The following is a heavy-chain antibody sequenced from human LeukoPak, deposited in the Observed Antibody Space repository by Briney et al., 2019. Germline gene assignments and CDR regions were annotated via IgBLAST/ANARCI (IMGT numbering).Heavy chain of an antibody. CDR1: GRSISSYY. CDR2: IYYSGNT. J-gene: IGHJ5*02. Sequence: SETLSLTCTVSGRSISSYYWSWIRQPPGKGREWIGYIYYSGNTNYNPSLKRRATISVDTSKHQSSLELRSVTAADRAVYYCAGYIVATKGWFVPWGQGTLVTVYS. CDR3: AGYIVATKGWFVP. V-gene: IGHV4-59*01. D-gene: IGHD5-12*01.